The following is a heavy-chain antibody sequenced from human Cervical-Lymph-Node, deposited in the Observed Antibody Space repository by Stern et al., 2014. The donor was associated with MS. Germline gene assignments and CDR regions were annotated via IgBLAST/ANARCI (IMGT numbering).Heavy chain of an antibody. CDR2: INVANGDT. Sequence: QDQLVQSGAEVRKPGASVKVSCKASGYSFTNYAINWVRQAPGQGLEWMGRINVANGDTKYLQKLQGRVTITRDTSASTAYLELNSLRSEGTAVYYCGRGQQSFDPWGQGTLVIVSP. V-gene: IGHV1-3*01. CDR3: GRGQQSFDP. D-gene: IGHD6-13*01. CDR1: GYSFTNYA. J-gene: IGHJ5*02.